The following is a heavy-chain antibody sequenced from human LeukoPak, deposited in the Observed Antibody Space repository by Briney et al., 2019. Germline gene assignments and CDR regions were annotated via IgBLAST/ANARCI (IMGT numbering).Heavy chain of an antibody. D-gene: IGHD4-17*01. Sequence: GGSLRLSCAASGFTFRSYWMSWVRQAPGKGLEWVANIKQDGSEKYYVDSVKGRFTISKDNAKNSLFLQMNSLRAEDTAVYYCATPGPATVTMLGGDAFDIWGQGTMVTVSS. CDR2: IKQDGSEK. CDR1: GFTFRSYW. CDR3: ATPGPATVTMLGGDAFDI. V-gene: IGHV3-7*01. J-gene: IGHJ3*02.